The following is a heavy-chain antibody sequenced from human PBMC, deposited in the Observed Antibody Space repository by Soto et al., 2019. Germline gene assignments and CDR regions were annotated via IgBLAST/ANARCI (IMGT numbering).Heavy chain of an antibody. CDR2: VSYGGSNT. V-gene: IGHV3-30-3*01. CDR3: ARGREYSSCGYDCFDP. CDR1: GFTFSSYA. Sequence: QVQLVESGGGVVQPGRSLRLSCAASGFTFSSYAMHWVRQAPGKGLDWVTLVSYGGSNTYYADSVKGRFTISRDNSKNTLDLRVKSLRPEDTGVYYCARGREYSSCGYDCFDPWVQGTQVIVSS. J-gene: IGHJ5*02. D-gene: IGHD6-6*01.